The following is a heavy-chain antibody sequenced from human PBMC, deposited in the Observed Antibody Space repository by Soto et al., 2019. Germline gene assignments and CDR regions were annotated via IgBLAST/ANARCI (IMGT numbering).Heavy chain of an antibody. CDR1: GGSISSGGYF. D-gene: IGHD3-10*01. V-gene: IGHV4-31*03. Sequence: QVQLQESGPGLVKPSQTLSLTCTVSGGSISSGGYFWSWIRQHPGKGLEWIGDINYSGSTYSNPSLKSRVTISVDTSKNQFSLKLSSLTAADTAVYYCARDILLWFGELPPRAHDAFDIWGQGTMVTVSS. CDR2: INYSGST. CDR3: ARDILLWFGELPPRAHDAFDI. J-gene: IGHJ3*02.